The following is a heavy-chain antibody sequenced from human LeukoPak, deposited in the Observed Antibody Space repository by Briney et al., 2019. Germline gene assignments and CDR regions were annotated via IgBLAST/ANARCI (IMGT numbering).Heavy chain of an antibody. D-gene: IGHD3-10*01. J-gene: IGHJ6*02. Sequence: PGRSLRLSCAASGFTFSNYGMHWVRQAPGKGLEWVAVIWSDGSTKYYADSVKGRFTISRDNSKNTLFLQMNSLRAEDTAVYYCARDRNYYGSGSSYYYGMDVWGQGTTVTVSS. CDR1: GFTFSNYG. V-gene: IGHV3-33*01. CDR3: ARDRNYYGSGSSYYYGMDV. CDR2: IWSDGSTK.